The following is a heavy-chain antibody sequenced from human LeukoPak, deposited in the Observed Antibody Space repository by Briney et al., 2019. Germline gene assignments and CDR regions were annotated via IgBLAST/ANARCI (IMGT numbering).Heavy chain of an antibody. CDR1: GFTVSSNY. V-gene: IGHV3-53*01. CDR3: AKGLNGYGSGSYSHLDAFDI. D-gene: IGHD3-10*01. CDR2: IYSAGGT. J-gene: IGHJ3*02. Sequence: PGGSLRLSCAASGFTVSSNYMTWVRQAPGKGLEWVSLIYSAGGTYYTDSVKGRFTISRHSSKNTLYLQMNSLRAEDTAVYYCAKGLNGYGSGSYSHLDAFDIWGQGTLVTVSS.